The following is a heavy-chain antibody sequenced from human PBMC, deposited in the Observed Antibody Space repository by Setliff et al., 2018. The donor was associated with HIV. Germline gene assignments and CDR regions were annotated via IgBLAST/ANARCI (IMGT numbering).Heavy chain of an antibody. J-gene: IGHJ6*01. CDR1: GGSISSDY. CDR2: IYYSGST. V-gene: IGHV4-59*12. D-gene: IGHD3-10*01. CDR3: ARDNSYYYGSGSHYWYGMDV. Sequence: SETLSLTCTVSGGSISSDYWSWIRQPPGKGLEWIGYIYYSGSTNYNPSLKSRVIISVDTSKNQFSLKLSSVTAADTAVYYCARDNSYYYGSGSHYWYGMDVWGQGTTVTVSS.